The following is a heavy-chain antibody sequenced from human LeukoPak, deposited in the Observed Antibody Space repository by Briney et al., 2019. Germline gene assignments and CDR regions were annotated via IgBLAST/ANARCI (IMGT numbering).Heavy chain of an antibody. CDR1: EFSVGSNY. D-gene: IGHD6-13*01. CDR2: IYSGGST. Sequence: QTGGSLRLSCAASEFSVGSNYMTWVRQAPGKGLEWVSLIYSGGSTYYADSVKGRFTISRDNSKNTLFLQMISLRAEDTAVYYCARDSGIAATDRNYYYYMDVWGKGTPVTVSS. CDR3: ARDSGIAATDRNYYYYMDV. J-gene: IGHJ6*03. V-gene: IGHV3-66*01.